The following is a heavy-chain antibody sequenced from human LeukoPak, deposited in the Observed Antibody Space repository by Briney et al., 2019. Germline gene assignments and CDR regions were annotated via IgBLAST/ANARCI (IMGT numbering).Heavy chain of an antibody. CDR2: IKQDGSEK. J-gene: IGHJ4*02. CDR3: ARYRRRAAAGLGYYFDY. V-gene: IGHV3-7*01. Sequence: GGSLRLSCAASGFTFSSYWMSWVRQAPGKGLEWVANIKQDGSEKYYVDSVKGRFTISRDNAKNSLYLQMNSLRAEDTAVYYCARYRRRAAAGLGYYFDYWGQGTLVTVSS. CDR1: GFTFSSYW. D-gene: IGHD6-13*01.